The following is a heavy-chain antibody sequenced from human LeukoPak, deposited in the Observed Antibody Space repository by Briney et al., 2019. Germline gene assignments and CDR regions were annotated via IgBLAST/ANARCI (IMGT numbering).Heavy chain of an antibody. V-gene: IGHV3-11*01. J-gene: IGHJ6*02. CDR1: GFTFSDYY. Sequence: PGGSLRLSCAASGFTFSDYYMSWIRQAPGKGLEWVSYISSSGSTIYYADSVEGRFTISRDNAKTSLYLQMNSLRAEDTAVYYCARDRYYYDSSGYLEGGYYYYGMDVWGQGTTVTVSS. CDR3: ARDRYYYDSSGYLEGGYYYYGMDV. D-gene: IGHD3-22*01. CDR2: ISSSGSTI.